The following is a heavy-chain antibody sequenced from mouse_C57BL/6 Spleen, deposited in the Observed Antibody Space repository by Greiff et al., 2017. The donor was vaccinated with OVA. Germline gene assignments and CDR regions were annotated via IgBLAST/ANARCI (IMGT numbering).Heavy chain of an antibody. CDR1: GYTFTSYW. J-gene: IGHJ2*01. CDR2: INPSNGGT. CDR3: ARGGYSSSYYFDY. Sequence: QVQLQQPGTELVKPGASVKLSCKASGYTFTSYWMHWVKQRPGQGLEWIGNINPSNGGTNYNEKFKSKATLTVDKSSSTAYMQLSSLTSEDSAVYYSARGGYSSSYYFDYWGQGTTLTVSS. D-gene: IGHD1-1*01. V-gene: IGHV1-53*01.